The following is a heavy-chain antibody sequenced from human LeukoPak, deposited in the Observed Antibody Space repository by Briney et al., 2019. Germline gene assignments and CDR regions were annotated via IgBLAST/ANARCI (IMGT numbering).Heavy chain of an antibody. CDR2: INPNSGGT. V-gene: IGHV1-2*06. CDR1: GYTFTGYW. D-gene: IGHD1-26*01. Sequence: ASVTVSCKASGYTFTGYWHWVRQAPGQGLEWMGRINPNSGGTDYAQNFQGRVTMTRDTSISTAYMELSSLRSDDTAVYYCARFLSGSHDAFDIWGQGTMVTVSS. J-gene: IGHJ3*02. CDR3: ARFLSGSHDAFDI.